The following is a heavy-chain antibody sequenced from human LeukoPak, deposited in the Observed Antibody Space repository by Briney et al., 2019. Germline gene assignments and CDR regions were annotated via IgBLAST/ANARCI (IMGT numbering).Heavy chain of an antibody. CDR1: GGSFSGYY. CDR3: ARGYFVVVPAAIRYYYYYMDV. Sequence: SETLSLTCAVYGGSFSGYYWSWIRQPPGKWLEWIGESNHSGSTNYNLSLKSRVTISVDTSKNQFSLKLSSVTAADTAVYYCARGYFVVVPAAIRYYYYYMDVWGKGTTVTVSS. J-gene: IGHJ6*03. CDR2: SNHSGST. V-gene: IGHV4-34*01. D-gene: IGHD2-2*01.